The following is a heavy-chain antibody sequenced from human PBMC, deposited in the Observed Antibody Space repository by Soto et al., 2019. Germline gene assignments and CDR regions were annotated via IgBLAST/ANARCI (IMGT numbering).Heavy chain of an antibody. CDR3: ARGGGGDFDYYYGMDV. CDR1: ESTFSSYA. CDR2: IIPIFGTA. J-gene: IGHJ6*02. V-gene: IGHV1-69*01. D-gene: IGHD3-3*01. Sequence: QVQLVQSGAEVKKPGSSVKVSCKASESTFSSYAISWVRQAPGQGLEWMGGIIPIFGTANYAQKFQGRVTITADESTSTAYMELSSLRSEDTGVYYCARGGGGDFDYYYGMDVWGQRTTVTVSS.